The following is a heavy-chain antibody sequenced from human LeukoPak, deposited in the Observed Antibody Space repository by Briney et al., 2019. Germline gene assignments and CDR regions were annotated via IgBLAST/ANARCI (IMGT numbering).Heavy chain of an antibody. CDR2: IIPIFGTA. CDR3: ASGDILTGYRYYYGMDV. CDR1: GGTFSSYA. Sequence: GASVKVSCKASGGTFSSYAISWVRQAPGQGLEWMGGIIPIFGTANYAQKFQGRVTVTADESTSTAYMELSSLRSEDTAVYYCASGDILTGYRYYYGMDVWGQGTTVTVSS. J-gene: IGHJ6*02. V-gene: IGHV1-69*13. D-gene: IGHD3-9*01.